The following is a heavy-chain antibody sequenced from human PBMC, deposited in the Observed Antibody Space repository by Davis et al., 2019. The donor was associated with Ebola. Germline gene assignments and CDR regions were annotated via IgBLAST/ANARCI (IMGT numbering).Heavy chain of an antibody. CDR1: GFTFNNYL. CDR2: VSYDGNNQ. CDR3: ARELTVTTYYYYGMDV. V-gene: IGHV3-30*03. J-gene: IGHJ6*02. Sequence: GESLKISCAVSGFTFNNYLVHWVRQAPGQGLEWLGFVSYDGNNQYYSDSVKGRFFVSRDNSKNTLYLQMNSLRAEDTAVYYCARELTVTTYYYYGMDVWGQGTTVTVSS. D-gene: IGHD4-17*01.